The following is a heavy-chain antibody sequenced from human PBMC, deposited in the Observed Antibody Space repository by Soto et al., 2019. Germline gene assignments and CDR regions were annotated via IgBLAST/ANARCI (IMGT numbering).Heavy chain of an antibody. Sequence: QVQLVQSGSEVKKPGSSVKVSCEASGGTFSNFAVNWVRQAPGQGLEWVGGIIPLFNVAKYAQKFEGRVTIVADNYTSTADMDVSRLRCDDTAVYSYAASGMYVLRYDDKGTEGLEIWGQGTMVTVSS. V-gene: IGHV1-69*17. CDR1: GGTFSNFA. CDR3: AASGMYVLRYDDKGTEGLEI. D-gene: IGHD1-1*01. J-gene: IGHJ4*03. CDR2: IIPLFNVA.